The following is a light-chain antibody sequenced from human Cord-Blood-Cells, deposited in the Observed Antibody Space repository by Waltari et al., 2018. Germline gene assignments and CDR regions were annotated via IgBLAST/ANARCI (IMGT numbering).Light chain of an antibody. CDR3: CSYAGSYTLV. CDR2: DVS. CDR1: SSDVSGYNY. V-gene: IGLV2-11*01. Sequence: QSALTQPRSVSGSPGQSVTISCTGTSSDVSGYNYVSWYQQHPGKAPKLMIYDVSKRPSGVPDRFSGSKSGNTASLTISGLQAEDEADYYCCSYAGSYTLVFGTGTKVTVL. J-gene: IGLJ1*01.